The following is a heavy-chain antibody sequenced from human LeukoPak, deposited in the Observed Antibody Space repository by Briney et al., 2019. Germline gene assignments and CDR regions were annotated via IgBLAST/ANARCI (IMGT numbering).Heavy chain of an antibody. Sequence: PGGSLRLSCAASGFTFSGYWMSWVRQAPGKGLEWVANIKQDGSEEYYVGSVKGRFTISRDNAKNSLFVQMNSLRAEDTAVYYCVRDRGRASVGYWGQGTLVTVSS. J-gene: IGHJ4*02. V-gene: IGHV3-7*01. CDR1: GFTFSGYW. CDR3: VRDRGRASVGY. D-gene: IGHD1-26*01. CDR2: IKQDGSEE.